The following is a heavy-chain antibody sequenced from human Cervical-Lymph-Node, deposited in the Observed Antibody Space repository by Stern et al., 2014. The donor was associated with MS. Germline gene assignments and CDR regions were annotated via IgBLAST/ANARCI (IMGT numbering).Heavy chain of an antibody. CDR1: GFTFSSYW. D-gene: IGHD6-19*01. J-gene: IGHJ6*02. CDR2: IAGDGSTT. Sequence: EDQLVESGGSLVLPGGSRRISCVASGFTFSSYWMHWVRQAPGKGLAWVSRIAGDGSTTNYADSVKGRFTISRDNGKNMVFLQMNSLRVEDTAVYYCIRGAKGWHGLDDWGQGTTVIVSS. CDR3: IRGAKGWHGLDD. V-gene: IGHV3-74*02.